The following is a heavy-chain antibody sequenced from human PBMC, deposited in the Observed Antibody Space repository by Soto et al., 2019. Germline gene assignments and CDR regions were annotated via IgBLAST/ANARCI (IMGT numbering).Heavy chain of an antibody. J-gene: IGHJ6*02. CDR1: GGPISSGDYY. V-gene: IGHV4-30-4*01. D-gene: IGHD1-26*01. Sequence: SETLSLTCTVSGGPISSGDYYWSWIRQPPGKGLEWIGYIYYSGSTYYNPSLKSRVTISVDTSKNQFSLKLSSVTAADTAVYYCARGGKDYYGMDVWGQGTTVTVSS. CDR2: IYYSGST. CDR3: ARGGKDYYGMDV.